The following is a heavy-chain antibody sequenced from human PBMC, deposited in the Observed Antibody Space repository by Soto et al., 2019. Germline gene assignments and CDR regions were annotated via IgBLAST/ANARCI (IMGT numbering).Heavy chain of an antibody. CDR1: GFTFSSYD. J-gene: IGHJ6*02. CDR2: IGTAGDT. Sequence: GGSLRLSCAASGFTFSSYDMHWVRQATGKGLEWVSAIGTAGDTYYPGSVKGRFTISRENAKNSLHLQMNSLRAGDTAVYYCARGPSYYDFWSGYYKSYYGMDVWGQGTTVTVSS. CDR3: ARGPSYYDFWSGYYKSYYGMDV. V-gene: IGHV3-13*01. D-gene: IGHD3-3*01.